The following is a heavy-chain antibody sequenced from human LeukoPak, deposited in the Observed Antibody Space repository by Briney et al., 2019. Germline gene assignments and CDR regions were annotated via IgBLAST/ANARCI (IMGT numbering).Heavy chain of an antibody. CDR3: AIPEDSYSGYDTGNY. CDR1: GGTFSSYA. J-gene: IGHJ4*02. Sequence: GSSVKVSCKASGGTFSSYAISWVRQAPGQGLEWMGGIIPIFGTANYARKFQGRVTITADKSTSTAYMELSSLRSEDTAVYYCAIPEDSYSGYDTGNYWGQGTLVTVSS. CDR2: IIPIFGTA. V-gene: IGHV1-69*06. D-gene: IGHD5-12*01.